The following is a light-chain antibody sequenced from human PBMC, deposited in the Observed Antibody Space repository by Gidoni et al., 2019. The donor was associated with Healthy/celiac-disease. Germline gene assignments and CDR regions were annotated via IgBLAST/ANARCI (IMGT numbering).Light chain of an antibody. CDR2: QDS. J-gene: IGLJ2*01. CDR1: KLGEKY. V-gene: IGLV3-1*01. Sequence: SYELTQPPSVYVPPGQTASITCSGDKLGEKYACWYQQKPGQSAVFVIYQDSKRPSGIPERFSGSNSGNTATLTISGTHAMDEADYYCQAWDSSTVVFGGGTKLTVL. CDR3: QAWDSSTVV.